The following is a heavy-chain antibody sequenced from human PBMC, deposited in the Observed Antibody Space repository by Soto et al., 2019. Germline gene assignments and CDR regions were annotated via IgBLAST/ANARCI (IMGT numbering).Heavy chain of an antibody. J-gene: IGHJ4*02. D-gene: IGHD5-12*01. Sequence: GESLKLSCKSSGYRFTSQWIGWVRQMPGKGLEWMGIIFPGDSDTRYSPSFEGQVTISADKSISTAYLQWSSLKASDTAMYYCARLADGYPGYWGQGTLVTVSS. CDR2: IFPGDSDT. V-gene: IGHV5-51*01. CDR3: ARLADGYPGY. CDR1: GYRFTSQW.